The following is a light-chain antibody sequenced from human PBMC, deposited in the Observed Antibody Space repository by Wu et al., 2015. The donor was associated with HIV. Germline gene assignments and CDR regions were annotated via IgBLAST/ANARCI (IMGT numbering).Light chain of an antibody. CDR3: QQYGSSPYS. Sequence: EIVLTQSPGTLSLTPGERATLSCRVSQSVSSSYLAWYQQKPGQAPRLLIYGASSRAAGIPNRFRGSGSGTDFTLTVNRLEPEDFAVYYCQQYGSSPYSFGLGDQTGDQT. J-gene: IGKJ2*03. CDR1: QSVSSSY. V-gene: IGKV3-20*01. CDR2: GAS.